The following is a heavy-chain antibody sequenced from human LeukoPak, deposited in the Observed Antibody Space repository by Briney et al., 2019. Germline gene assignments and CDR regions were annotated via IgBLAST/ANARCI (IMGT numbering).Heavy chain of an antibody. V-gene: IGHV3-66*01. CDR1: GFTVSSNY. CDR2: IYSGDST. D-gene: IGHD1-26*01. CDR3: ARVVGSHYAFDY. J-gene: IGHJ4*02. Sequence: GGSLRLSCAASGFTVSSNYMTWVRQAPGKGLEWVSVIYSGDSTYYADSVKGRFTISRDNSKNTLYLQMNSLRAEDTAVYYCARVVGSHYAFDYWGQGTLVTVPS.